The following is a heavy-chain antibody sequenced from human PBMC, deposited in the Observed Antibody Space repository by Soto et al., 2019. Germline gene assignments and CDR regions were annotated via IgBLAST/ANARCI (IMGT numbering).Heavy chain of an antibody. CDR1: GGSISSGDYY. CDR2: IYYSGST. D-gene: IGHD6-19*01. V-gene: IGHV4-30-4*02. Sequence: SETLSLTCTVSGGSISSGDYYWSWIRQPPGKGLEWIGSIYYSGSTYYNPSLKSRVTISVDTSKNQFSLKLSSVTAADTAVYYCASGWSYIDYFDYWGQGTLVTVSS. CDR3: ASGWSYIDYFDY. J-gene: IGHJ4*02.